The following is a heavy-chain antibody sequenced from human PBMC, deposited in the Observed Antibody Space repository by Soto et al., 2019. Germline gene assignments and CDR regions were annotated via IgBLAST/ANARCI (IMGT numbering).Heavy chain of an antibody. CDR1: GFTFSNYT. D-gene: IGHD5-12*01. CDR2: ISSTGKYI. V-gene: IGHV3-21*01. J-gene: IGHJ4*02. CDR3: ARRRKDVYNYGSNFDH. Sequence: GGSLRLSCVVSGFTFSNYTMNWVRQTLGKGLGWVSSISSTGKYIYYADSMEGRFSISRDNAKNSLYLQMNSLRAEDTAVYFCARRRKDVYNYGSNFDHWGQGTLVTVSS.